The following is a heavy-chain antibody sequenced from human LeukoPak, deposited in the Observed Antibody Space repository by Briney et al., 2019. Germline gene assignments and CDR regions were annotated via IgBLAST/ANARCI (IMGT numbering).Heavy chain of an antibody. D-gene: IGHD7-27*01. Sequence: PSETLFLTCTVSGGSISSYYWSWIRQPPGKGLEWIGYIYYSGSTNYNPSLKSRVTISVDTSKNQFSLKLSSVTAADTAVYYCARGLGMVFDYWGQGTLVTVSS. CDR1: GGSISSYY. CDR2: IYYSGST. J-gene: IGHJ4*02. V-gene: IGHV4-59*01. CDR3: ARGLGMVFDY.